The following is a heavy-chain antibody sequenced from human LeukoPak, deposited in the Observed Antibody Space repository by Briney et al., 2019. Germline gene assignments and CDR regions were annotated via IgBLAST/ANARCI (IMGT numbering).Heavy chain of an antibody. J-gene: IGHJ6*02. Sequence: ASVKVSCKASGYTFTSYDINWVRQATGQGLEWMGWMNPNRGNTGYAQKFQGRVTMTRNTSISTAYMELSSLRSEDTAVYYCARGPYYDFWSGYFPYYYYGMDVWGQGTTVTVSS. D-gene: IGHD3-3*01. V-gene: IGHV1-8*01. CDR1: GYTFTSYD. CDR2: MNPNRGNT. CDR3: ARGPYYDFWSGYFPYYYYGMDV.